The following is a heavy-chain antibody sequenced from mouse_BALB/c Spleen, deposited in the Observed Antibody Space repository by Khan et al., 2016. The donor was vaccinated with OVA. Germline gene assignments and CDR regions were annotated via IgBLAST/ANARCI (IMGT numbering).Heavy chain of an antibody. D-gene: IGHD1-1*01. J-gene: IGHJ2*01. CDR3: ARYGDFFDY. V-gene: IGHV9-4*02. Sequence: QIQLVQSGPELKKPGETVRISCKASGYTFTTAGMQWVQKMQGKGLKWIGWINTHSGVPKYADDFKGRFAFSLETSANTAYLQISNLDDEATATYFCARYGDFFDYWGQGTTLTVSS. CDR1: GYTFTTAG. CDR2: INTHSGVP.